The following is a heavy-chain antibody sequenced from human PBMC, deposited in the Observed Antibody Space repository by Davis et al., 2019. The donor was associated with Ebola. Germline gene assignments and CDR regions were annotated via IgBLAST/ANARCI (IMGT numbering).Heavy chain of an antibody. CDR2: IWYDGSNK. V-gene: IGHV3-33*01. CDR1: GFTFSSYG. CDR3: ARDSSSWYTPMVDGMDV. J-gene: IGHJ6*02. D-gene: IGHD6-13*01. Sequence: GESLKISCAASGFTFSSYGMHWVRQAPDKGLEWVAVIWYDGSNKYYADSVKGRFTISRDNSKNTLYLQMNSLRAEDTAVYYCARDSSSWYTPMVDGMDVWGQGTTVTVSS.